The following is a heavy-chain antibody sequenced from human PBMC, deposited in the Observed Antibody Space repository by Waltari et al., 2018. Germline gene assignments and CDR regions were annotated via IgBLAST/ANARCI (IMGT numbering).Heavy chain of an antibody. Sequence: EVQLVESGGGLVQPGGSLRLSCAASGFTFSSYEMNWVRQAQGKGLEWVSYISSSGSTIYYADSVKGRFTISRDNAKNSLYLQMNSLRAEDTAVYYCARVGMGSGGLGYFDYWGQGTLVTVSS. D-gene: IGHD2-15*01. CDR2: ISSSGSTI. J-gene: IGHJ4*02. CDR3: ARVGMGSGGLGYFDY. CDR1: GFTFSSYE. V-gene: IGHV3-48*03.